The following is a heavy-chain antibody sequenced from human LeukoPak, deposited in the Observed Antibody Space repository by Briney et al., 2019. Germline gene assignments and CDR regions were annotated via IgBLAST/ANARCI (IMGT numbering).Heavy chain of an antibody. V-gene: IGHV6-1*01. J-gene: IGHJ4*02. CDR1: GDSVSSNSVA. CDR3: ARWDHGTAYFDS. D-gene: IGHD1-26*01. CDR2: TSYRSKWYN. Sequence: QTRSLTCAISGDSVSSNSVAWNWIRQSPSRGLEWLGRTSYRSKWYNNYAVSVKRRITINPDTSRNQFSLQLKSVTPEDTAVYYCARWDHGTAYFDSWGQGTLVTVSS.